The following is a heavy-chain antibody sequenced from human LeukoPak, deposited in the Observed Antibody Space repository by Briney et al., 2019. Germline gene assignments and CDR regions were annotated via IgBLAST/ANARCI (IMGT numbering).Heavy chain of an antibody. J-gene: IGHJ4*02. Sequence: PSQTLSLTCSVSNGSINSGGFYWSWVRQHPGKGLEWIGYIYYSGTTYYNPSLKSRLIMSVDTCKNQFSLKLSSVTAAGTAVYYCARDEDGYNSLEYWGQGTLVTVSS. CDR1: NGSINSGGFY. CDR3: ARDEDGYNSLEY. CDR2: IYYSGTT. D-gene: IGHD5-24*01. V-gene: IGHV4-31*03.